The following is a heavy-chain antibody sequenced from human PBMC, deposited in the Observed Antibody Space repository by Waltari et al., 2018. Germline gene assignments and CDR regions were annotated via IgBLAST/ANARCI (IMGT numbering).Heavy chain of an antibody. D-gene: IGHD3-10*01. Sequence: QLVESGGGLVKPGSSLRLSCAASGFSFSDYNMHWLRRAPGKGIGGVSALRSKRTYIYYAEAVRGRFSISRDNAGNSLFLQMNNLRGEDTAVYYCARDTIFYGSGSYDPWGQGTRVTVSS. J-gene: IGHJ5*02. CDR2: LRSKRTYI. CDR3: ARDTIFYGSGSYDP. V-gene: IGHV3-21*01. CDR1: GFSFSDYN.